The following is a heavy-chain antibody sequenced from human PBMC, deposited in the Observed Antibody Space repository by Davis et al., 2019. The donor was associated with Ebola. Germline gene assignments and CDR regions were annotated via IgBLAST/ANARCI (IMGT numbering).Heavy chain of an antibody. CDR2: FYYSGKT. Sequence: PGGSLRLSCTVSGGSVSNFYWSWIRQSPGKGLEWIGYFYYSGKTNYNPSLKSRVTTSVDTSKNQVSLKLNSVTAADTAVYYCARLLVGAPHLFDYWGPGALVTVSS. CDR3: ARLLVGAPHLFDY. J-gene: IGHJ4*02. CDR1: GGSVSNFY. D-gene: IGHD1-26*01. V-gene: IGHV4-59*08.